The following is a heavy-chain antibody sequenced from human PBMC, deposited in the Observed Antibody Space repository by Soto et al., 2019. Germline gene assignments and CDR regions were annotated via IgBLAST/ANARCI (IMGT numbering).Heavy chain of an antibody. V-gene: IGHV1-18*01. CDR2: IIAYDVNT. Sequence: ASGKVSCKASGYTFTSYGISLVRQAPVQVLELIVWIIAYDVNTNYSQKLQGRFTMTAYTSTITAYIELMSLGSDYTSVYYCAREHFSAGTSDPWGQGTMVTVSS. D-gene: IGHD2-15*01. CDR3: AREHFSAGTSDP. J-gene: IGHJ5*02. CDR1: GYTFTSYG.